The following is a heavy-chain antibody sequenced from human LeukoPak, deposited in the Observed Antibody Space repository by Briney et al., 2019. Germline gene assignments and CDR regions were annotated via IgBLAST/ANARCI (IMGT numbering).Heavy chain of an antibody. CDR3: ARSPGGYFDN. Sequence: GGSLRLSCSAAGFSFASYGMSWVRQAPGKGLEWVSAISGSGGSTYYADSVTGRFTISRDNAKNTLYLQMNSLRVEDTAVYFCARSPGGYFDNWGQGTLVTVSA. CDR2: ISGSGGST. J-gene: IGHJ4*02. V-gene: IGHV3-23*01. D-gene: IGHD3-10*01. CDR1: GFSFASYG.